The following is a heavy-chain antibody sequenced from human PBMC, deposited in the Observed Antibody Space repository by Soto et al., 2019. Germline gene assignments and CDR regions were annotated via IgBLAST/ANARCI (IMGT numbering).Heavy chain of an antibody. V-gene: IGHV3-30-3*01. CDR1: GFTFSSYA. CDR3: ARDQRVRFLEWLSPQYYYYYYGMDI. J-gene: IGHJ6*02. CDR2: ISYDGSNK. D-gene: IGHD3-3*01. Sequence: GGSLRLSCAASGFTFSSYAMHWVRQAPGKGLEWVAVISYDGSNKYYADSVKGRFTISRDNSKNTLYLQMNSLRAEDTAVYYCARDQRVRFLEWLSPQYYYYYYGMDIWGQGTTVTVSS.